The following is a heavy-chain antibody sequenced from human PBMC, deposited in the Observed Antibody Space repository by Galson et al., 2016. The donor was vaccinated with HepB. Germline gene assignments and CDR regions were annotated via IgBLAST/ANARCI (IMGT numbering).Heavy chain of an antibody. Sequence: ETLSLTCSVSGGSISRSSDYWGWIRQPPGKGLEWIGTIYYSGSTYYNPSLNSRVTISVDTSKNQFSLKVSSVTAADTAVYYCARDLTMVTTGWFDPWGQGTLVTVSS. V-gene: IGHV4-39*07. CDR1: GGSISRSSDY. J-gene: IGHJ5*02. D-gene: IGHD5-18*01. CDR2: IYYSGST. CDR3: ARDLTMVTTGWFDP.